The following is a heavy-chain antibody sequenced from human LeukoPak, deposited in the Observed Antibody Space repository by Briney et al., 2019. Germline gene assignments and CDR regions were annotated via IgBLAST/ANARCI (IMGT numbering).Heavy chain of an antibody. V-gene: IGHV1-69*04. CDR1: GGTFSSYT. CDR2: IIPILGIA. J-gene: IGHJ3*02. CDR3: ARDRSGSYPHDAFDI. D-gene: IGHD1-26*01. Sequence: SVKVSCKASGGTFSSYTISWVRQAPGQGLEWMGRIIPILGIANYAQKLQGRVTITADKSTSTAYMELSSLRSEDTAVYYCARDRSGSYPHDAFDIWGQGTMVTASS.